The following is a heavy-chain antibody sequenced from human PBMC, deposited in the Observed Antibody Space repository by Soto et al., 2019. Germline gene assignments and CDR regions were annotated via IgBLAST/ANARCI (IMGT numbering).Heavy chain of an antibody. CDR3: ARRAETNGWNGFGADKYYFDF. V-gene: IGHV1-8*01. J-gene: IGHJ4*02. CDR2: INPNTGNS. D-gene: IGHD1-1*01. Sequence: ASVKVSCKASGYTFTSYDIYWVRQATGQGLEWMGWINPNTGNSGYAQKFQGRVTMTSDTSISTAHMELSSLRSEDTAVYYCARRAETNGWNGFGADKYYFDFWGQGTLVTVSS. CDR1: GYTFTSYD.